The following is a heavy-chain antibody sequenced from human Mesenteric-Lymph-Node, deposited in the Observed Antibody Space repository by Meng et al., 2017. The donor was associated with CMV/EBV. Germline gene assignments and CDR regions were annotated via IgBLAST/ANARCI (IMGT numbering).Heavy chain of an antibody. J-gene: IGHJ5*02. CDR2: ISGSDGST. CDR3: AKDGYYDFWSGYSRIKDWFDP. V-gene: IGHV3-23*01. Sequence: GESLKISCAASGFTCSSYVMTWVRQAPGKGLEWVSSISGSDGSTYYADSVKGRFTISRDNSKNMLYLHMNNLRAEDTAVYYCAKDGYYDFWSGYSRIKDWFDPWGQGTLVTVSS. D-gene: IGHD3-3*01. CDR1: GFTCSSYV.